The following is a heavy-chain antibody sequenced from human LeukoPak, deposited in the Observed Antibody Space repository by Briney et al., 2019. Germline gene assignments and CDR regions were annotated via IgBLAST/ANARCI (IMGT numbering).Heavy chain of an antibody. CDR1: GFTFSRFG. CDR2: ISGSGGST. CDR3: AKPYPAIDAFDI. Sequence: GGPLRLSCAASGFTFSRFGMSWVRQAPGKGLEWVSAISGSGGSTYYADSVKGRFTISRDNSKNTLYLQMNSLRAEDTAVYYCAKPYPAIDAFDIWGQGTMVTASS. J-gene: IGHJ3*02. D-gene: IGHD6-25*01. V-gene: IGHV3-23*01.